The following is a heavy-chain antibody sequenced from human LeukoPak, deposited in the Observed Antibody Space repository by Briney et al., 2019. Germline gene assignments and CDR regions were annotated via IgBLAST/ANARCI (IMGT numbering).Heavy chain of an antibody. D-gene: IGHD6-13*01. Sequence: GGSLRLSCADSGFTFSSHSMMWVRQAPGKGLEWGSSISPDSGYIYYADSVKGGFTISRDNADNSLFLQMTSLGPEDTAVYYCAPFSAVTHYYFDYWGQGTLVTVSS. CDR3: APFSAVTHYYFDY. CDR2: ISPDSGYI. J-gene: IGHJ4*02. CDR1: GFTFSSHS. V-gene: IGHV3-21*01.